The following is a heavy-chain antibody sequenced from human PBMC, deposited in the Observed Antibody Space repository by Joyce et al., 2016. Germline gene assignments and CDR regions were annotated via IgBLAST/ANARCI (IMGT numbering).Heavy chain of an antibody. Sequence: QITLKESGPTLLKHRQTLTLTCTFSGFSLNTDGVGVGWLRQPPGNALEWLGIIYWDDDLRLRPAVKNRVTVTKDTPNNQVVLTMINVGPEDTGTYFCAHRDLFTEGFDPWGQGILVTVSS. CDR2: IYWDDDL. J-gene: IGHJ5*02. CDR3: AHRDLFTEGFDP. CDR1: GFSLNTDGVG. V-gene: IGHV2-5*02. D-gene: IGHD3-10*02.